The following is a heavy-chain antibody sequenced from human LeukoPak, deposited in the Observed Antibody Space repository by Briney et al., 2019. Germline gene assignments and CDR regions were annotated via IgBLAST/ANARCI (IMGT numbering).Heavy chain of an antibody. V-gene: IGHV3-23*01. Sequence: GGSLRLSCAASGFTFGSYAMSWVRQAPGKGLEWVSAISGSGGSTYYADSVKGRFTISRDNSKNTLYLQMNSLRAEDTAVYYCASATGAAAGTPSDYWGQGTLVTVSS. J-gene: IGHJ4*02. CDR2: ISGSGGST. CDR3: ASATGAAAGTPSDY. D-gene: IGHD6-13*01. CDR1: GFTFGSYA.